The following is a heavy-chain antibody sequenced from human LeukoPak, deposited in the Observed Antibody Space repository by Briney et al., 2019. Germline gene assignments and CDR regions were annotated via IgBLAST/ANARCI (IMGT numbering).Heavy chain of an antibody. Sequence: GASVKVSCKASGYSFTSYYIHWVRQAPGKGLEWMGGIIPIFGTANYAQKFQGRVTITADESTSTAYMELSSLRSKDTAVYYCASSGYNWTDYYYYGMDVWGQGTTVTVSS. CDR3: ASSGYNWTDYYYYGMDV. CDR2: IIPIFGTA. CDR1: GYSFTSYY. D-gene: IGHD1-20*01. V-gene: IGHV1-69*13. J-gene: IGHJ6*02.